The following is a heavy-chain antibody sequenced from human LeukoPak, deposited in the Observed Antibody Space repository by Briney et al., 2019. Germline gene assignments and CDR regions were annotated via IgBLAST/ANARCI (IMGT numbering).Heavy chain of an antibody. CDR2: INHSVST. J-gene: IGHJ4*02. CDR3: ARTGFSSGSWDY. D-gene: IGHD3-10*01. V-gene: IGHV4-34*01. CDR1: GGSFSGYY. Sequence: PSETLSLTCAVYGGSFSGYYWSWIRQPPGKGLEWIGEINHSVSTNYNPSLKSRVTISVDTSKNQFSLKLSSVTAADTAVYYCARTGFSSGSWDYWGQGTLVTVSS.